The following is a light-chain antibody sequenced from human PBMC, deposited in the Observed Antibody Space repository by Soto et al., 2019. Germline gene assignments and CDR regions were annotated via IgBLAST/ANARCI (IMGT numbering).Light chain of an antibody. Sequence: EVVLTQSPATLSVSPGAGATLSYRASRSVGRNLAWYQQKPAQTPRVLXYGASTRAIGIPARFSGSGFGTEFTLTISSLQSEAFVVYDGQQYSNWPLLSFGGGTKVDIK. CDR2: GAS. V-gene: IGKV3-15*01. J-gene: IGKJ4*01. CDR3: QQYSNWPLLS. CDR1: RSVGRN.